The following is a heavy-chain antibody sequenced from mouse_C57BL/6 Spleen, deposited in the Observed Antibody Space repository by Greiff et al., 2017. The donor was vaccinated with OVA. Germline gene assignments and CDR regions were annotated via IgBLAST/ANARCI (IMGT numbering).Heavy chain of an antibody. D-gene: IGHD2-2*01. Sequence: EVQLQQSGAELVKPGASVKLSCTASGFNIKDYYMHWVKQRTEQGLEWIGRIDPEDGGTKYAPKFQGKATLTADTSSTTAYLQLSSLTSEDTAVYYCAYGYDGYFDVWGTGTTVTVSS. V-gene: IGHV14-2*01. J-gene: IGHJ1*03. CDR1: GFNIKDYY. CDR2: IDPEDGGT. CDR3: AYGYDGYFDV.